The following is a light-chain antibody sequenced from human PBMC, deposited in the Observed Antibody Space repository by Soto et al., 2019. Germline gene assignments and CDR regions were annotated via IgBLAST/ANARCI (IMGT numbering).Light chain of an antibody. Sequence: DIEMTQSPEARAASGGDIFAIACRAIQSISSYLNWYQQKPGKAPKLLIYAASSLPSGVPSRFSGSVSGTDFTLTISSLQPEDFATYYCQQSYSIPITFGQGTRLEIK. CDR3: QQSYSIPIT. CDR1: QSISSY. CDR2: AAS. V-gene: IGKV1-39*01. J-gene: IGKJ5*01.